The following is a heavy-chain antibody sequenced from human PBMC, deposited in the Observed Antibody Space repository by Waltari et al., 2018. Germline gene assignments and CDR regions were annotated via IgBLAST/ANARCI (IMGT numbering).Heavy chain of an antibody. CDR3: VRRLRWSRAY. V-gene: IGHV3-11*04. Sequence: QVELQESGPGLVNPSETLSLTCSVSGGSISANYWSWIRQSPGKGLEWVSYIGSTGDVIYYADSVKGRFTISRDNAKNSLFLHLSSLTGEDTAVYYCVRRLRWSRAYWGQGTPVTVSS. CDR2: IGSTGDVI. D-gene: IGHD4-17*01. CDR1: GGSISANY. J-gene: IGHJ4*02.